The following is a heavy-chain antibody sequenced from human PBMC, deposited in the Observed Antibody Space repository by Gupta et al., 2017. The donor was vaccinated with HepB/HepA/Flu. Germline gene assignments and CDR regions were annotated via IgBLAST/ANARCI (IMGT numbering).Heavy chain of an antibody. CDR1: GFSFGGTA. Sequence: EVQLLASGGGLVQPGGSLSLSCAVSGFSFGGTAMSWVRQAPGKGLEWVSCSGSDMRPHYTDSVRGRFTIARDNTENTMYLQMSSLRAEDTAVYYCAKDLHFCSGMDVWGKGTTVTVSS. CDR3: AKDLHFCSGMDV. J-gene: IGHJ6*03. V-gene: IGHV3-23*01. CDR2: SGSDMRP. D-gene: IGHD3-3*02.